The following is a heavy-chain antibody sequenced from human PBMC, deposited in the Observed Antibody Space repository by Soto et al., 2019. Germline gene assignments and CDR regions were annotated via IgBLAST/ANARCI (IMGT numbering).Heavy chain of an antibody. CDR1: GYSIRRGYN. CDR2: IFHSGTT. D-gene: IGHD3-3*01. J-gene: IGHJ5*02. Sequence: PSETLSLTCAVSGYSIRRGYNWGWIRQPPGKGLEWIASIFHSGTTFYNPSLRSRVTMSVDTSKNQFSLRLSSVTAADTAIYYCATRITVFGLLIPPFDPWGQGTQVTVSS. CDR3: ATRITVFGLLIPPFDP. V-gene: IGHV4-38-2*01.